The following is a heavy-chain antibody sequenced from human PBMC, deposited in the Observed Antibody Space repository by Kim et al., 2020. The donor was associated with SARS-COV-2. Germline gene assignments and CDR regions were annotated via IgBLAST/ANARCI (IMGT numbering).Heavy chain of an antibody. CDR2: IYYSGST. CDR3: ARPRSSSSALEFDY. V-gene: IGHV4-39*01. J-gene: IGHJ4*02. D-gene: IGHD6-6*01. CDR1: GGSISSSSYY. Sequence: SETLSLTCTVSGGSISSSSYYWGWIRQPPGKGLEWIGSIYYSGSTYYNPSLKSRVTISVDTSKNQFSLKLSSVTAADTAVYYCARPRSSSSALEFDYWGQGTLVTVSS.